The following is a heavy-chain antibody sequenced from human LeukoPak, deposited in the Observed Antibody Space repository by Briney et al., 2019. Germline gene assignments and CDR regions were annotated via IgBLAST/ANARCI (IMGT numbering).Heavy chain of an antibody. V-gene: IGHV4-59*01. Sequence: SETLSLTCTVSGGSISSYYWSWIRQPPGKGLEWIGYIYYSGSTNYNPSLKSRVTISVDTSKNQFSLKLSSVTAADTAVYYCARDLGAATTDYWGQGALVTVPS. CDR1: GGSISSYY. D-gene: IGHD2-15*01. CDR3: ARDLGAATTDY. CDR2: IYYSGST. J-gene: IGHJ4*02.